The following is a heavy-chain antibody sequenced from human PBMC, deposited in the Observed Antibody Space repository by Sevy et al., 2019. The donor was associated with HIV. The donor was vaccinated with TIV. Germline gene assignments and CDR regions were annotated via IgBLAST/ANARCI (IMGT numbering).Heavy chain of an antibody. D-gene: IGHD7-27*01. J-gene: IGHJ4*02. V-gene: IGHV3-74*01. CDR1: GFTFSSYW. Sequence: GGSLRLSCAASGFTFSSYWMHWVRQAPGKGLVWVSRINSDGSSTTYADSVKGRFTISRDNAKNTLYLQMNSLRAEDTAVYYWSRDRNWVGYVGYWGQGTLVTVSS. CDR2: INSDGSST. CDR3: SRDRNWVGYVGY.